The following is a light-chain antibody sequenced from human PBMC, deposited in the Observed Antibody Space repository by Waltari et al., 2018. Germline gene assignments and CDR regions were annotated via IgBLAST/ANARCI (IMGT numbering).Light chain of an antibody. CDR3: CSYAGGDAWV. Sequence: QSALTQTASVSGSPGQSITISCPGTSSKFGTYDVVSWYQQYPGKAPKLIIYEVNQWPSGISHHFSGSKSGDTASLTISGLQADDEATYYCCSYAGGDAWVFGGGTQVTVL. V-gene: IGLV2-23*02. J-gene: IGLJ3*02. CDR2: EVN. CDR1: SSKFGTYDV.